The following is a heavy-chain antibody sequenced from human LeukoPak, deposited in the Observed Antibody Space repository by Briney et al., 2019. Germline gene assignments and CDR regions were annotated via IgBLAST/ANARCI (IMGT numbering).Heavy chain of an antibody. V-gene: IGHV4-39*01. CDR2: IYYSGST. D-gene: IGHD5-18*01. CDR1: GGSISSYY. Sequence: SETLSLTCTVSGGSISSYYWSWIRQPPGKGLEWIGSIYYSGSTYYNPSLKSRVTISVDTSKNQFSLKLSSVTAADTAVYYCASRIGYNYWTWGQGTLVTVSS. J-gene: IGHJ5*02. CDR3: ASRIGYNYWT.